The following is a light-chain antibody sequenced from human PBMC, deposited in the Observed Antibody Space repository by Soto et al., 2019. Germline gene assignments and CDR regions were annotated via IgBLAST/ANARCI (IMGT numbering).Light chain of an antibody. CDR1: QSVSRS. CDR2: GAS. CDR3: QQYNNWPPFT. V-gene: IGKV3-15*01. Sequence: EIVMTQSPATLSVSPGERVTLSCRASQSVSRSLAWYQQKPGQAPRLLIYGASTRATGIPARFSGSGSGTDFTITISSLQSEDFAVYYCQQYNNWPPFTFGPGTKVDIK. J-gene: IGKJ3*01.